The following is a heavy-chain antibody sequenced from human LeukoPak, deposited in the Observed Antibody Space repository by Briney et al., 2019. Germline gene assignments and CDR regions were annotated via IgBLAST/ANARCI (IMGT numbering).Heavy chain of an antibody. J-gene: IGHJ2*01. CDR3: ASVYCNSTSCYNGARYFDL. V-gene: IGHV4-39*07. CDR1: GGSISSSSYY. CDR2: IYHSGST. Sequence: SETLSLTCTVSGGSISSSSYYWGWIRQPPGKGLEWIGSIYHSGSTYYNPSLKSRVTISVDTSKNQFSLKLSSVTAADTAVYYCASVYCNSTSCYNGARYFDLWGRGTLVTVSS. D-gene: IGHD2-2*02.